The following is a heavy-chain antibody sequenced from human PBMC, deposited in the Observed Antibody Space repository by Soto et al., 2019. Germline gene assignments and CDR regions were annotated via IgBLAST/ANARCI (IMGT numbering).Heavy chain of an antibody. CDR1: GFIFSDYA. CDR2: ISGSGESI. V-gene: IGHV3-23*01. D-gene: IGHD6-13*01. CDR3: ARDRHGSDWYTYYFYTLAV. J-gene: IGHJ6*02. Sequence: EVQLLESGGGLVQPGESLRLSCAASGFIFSDYAMTWVRQAPGKGREWVSGISGSGESIYYADSVEGRFTISRDNSKNTLYLQMNSLRGEDTAVYYCARDRHGSDWYTYYFYTLAVWGQGTTVTVSS.